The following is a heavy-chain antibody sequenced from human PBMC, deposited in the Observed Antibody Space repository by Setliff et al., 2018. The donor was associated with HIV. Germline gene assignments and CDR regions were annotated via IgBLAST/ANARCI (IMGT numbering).Heavy chain of an antibody. CDR1: GFTFTNAW. CDR3: TTAVAQNWYGSGNENY. Sequence: GGSLRLSCAASGFTFTNAWMSWVRQAPGKGLEWVGRIKSKTDGETEDYAAPVKGRFTISRDDSRSTLYLQMNSLITEDTALYYCTTAVAQNWYGSGNENYWGQGTLVTVSS. D-gene: IGHD3-10*01. CDR2: IKSKTDGETE. V-gene: IGHV3-15*01. J-gene: IGHJ4*02.